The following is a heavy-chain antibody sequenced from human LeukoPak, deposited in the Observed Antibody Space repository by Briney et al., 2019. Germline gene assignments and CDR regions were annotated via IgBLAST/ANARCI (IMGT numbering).Heavy chain of an antibody. D-gene: IGHD5-18*01. V-gene: IGHV3-30*04. Sequence: GGSLRLSCAASGFIFSNYAMHWVRQAPGKGLEWVTVISYDGSNKYYADSVKGRFTISRDNSKNTLHLQMNSLRAEDTAVYYCARAELYTAMVPNFDYWGQGTLVTVSS. CDR1: GFIFSNYA. CDR2: ISYDGSNK. CDR3: ARAELYTAMVPNFDY. J-gene: IGHJ4*02.